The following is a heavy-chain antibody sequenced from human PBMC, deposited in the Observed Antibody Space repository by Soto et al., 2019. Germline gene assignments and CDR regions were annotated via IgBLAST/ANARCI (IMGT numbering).Heavy chain of an antibody. Sequence: GGSLRLSCVASGFTFSNFNMNWVRQAPGKGLEWVASITTGSSYEYYADSMKGRFTISRDDAKKSLYLQMGSLRAEDTAVYYCATDPGGASTWGQGTLVTVSS. D-gene: IGHD3-10*01. J-gene: IGHJ1*01. CDR2: ITTGSSYE. V-gene: IGHV3-21*01. CDR3: ATDPGGAST. CDR1: GFTFSNFN.